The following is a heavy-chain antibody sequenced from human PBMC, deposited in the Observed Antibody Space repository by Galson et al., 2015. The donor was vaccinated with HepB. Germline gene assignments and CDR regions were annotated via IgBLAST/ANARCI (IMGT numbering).Heavy chain of an antibody. J-gene: IGHJ5*02. CDR1: GDSVSSNSAA. Sequence: CAISGDSVSSNSAAWNWIRQSPSRGLEWLGRTYYRSKWYNDYAVSVKSRITINPDTSKNQFSLKLSSVTAADTAVYYCARAIAARPHWFDPWGQGTLVTVSS. CDR2: TYYRSKWYN. V-gene: IGHV6-1*01. D-gene: IGHD6-6*01. CDR3: ARAIAARPHWFDP.